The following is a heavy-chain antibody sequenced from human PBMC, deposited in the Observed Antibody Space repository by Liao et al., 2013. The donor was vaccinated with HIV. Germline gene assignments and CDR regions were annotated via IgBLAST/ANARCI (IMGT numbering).Heavy chain of an antibody. J-gene: IGHJ4*02. CDR2: INHSGST. CDR1: SGSISSYY. Sequence: QVQLQESGPGLVKPSETLSLTCTVSSGSISSYYWSWIRQPPGKGLEWIGEINHSGSTNYNPSLKSRVTISVDTSKNQFSLKLSSVTAADTAVYYCARSGYSSLKSLDYWGQGTLVTVSS. CDR3: ARSGYSSLKSLDY. D-gene: IGHD6-19*01. V-gene: IGHV4-34*10.